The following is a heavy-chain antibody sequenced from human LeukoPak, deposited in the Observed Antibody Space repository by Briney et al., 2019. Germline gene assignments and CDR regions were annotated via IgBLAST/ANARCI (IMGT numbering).Heavy chain of an antibody. J-gene: IGHJ3*02. D-gene: IGHD1-1*01. CDR3: ARVRPTHFSRYDAFDI. Sequence: GASVKVSCKASGYTFTSYDINWVRQATGQGLEWMGWMNPNSGNTGYAQKFQGRVTMTRNTSISTAYMELSSLRSEDTAVYYCARVRPTHFSRYDAFDIWGQGTMVTVSS. V-gene: IGHV1-8*01. CDR2: MNPNSGNT. CDR1: GYTFTSYD.